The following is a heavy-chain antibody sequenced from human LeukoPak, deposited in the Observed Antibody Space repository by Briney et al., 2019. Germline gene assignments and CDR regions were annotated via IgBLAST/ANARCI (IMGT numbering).Heavy chain of an antibody. J-gene: IGHJ5*02. CDR2: IYFSGTT. D-gene: IGHD6-13*01. CDR3: ARAAQEGQNWFDP. CDR1: GGSITNGGFY. V-gene: IGHV4-61*02. Sequence: SETLSLTCTVSGGSITNGGFYWNWIRQPAGKGLEWIGRIYFSGTTKYNPSLKSRVSISVDTSKRQFFLQLTSVTAADTAVYYCARAAQEGQNWFDPWGQGTLVTVSS.